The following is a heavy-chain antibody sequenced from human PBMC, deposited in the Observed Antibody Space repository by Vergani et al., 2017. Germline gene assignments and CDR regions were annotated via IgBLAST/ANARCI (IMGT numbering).Heavy chain of an antibody. Sequence: EVQLVESGGGLVQPGRSLRLSCAASGFTFSSYAMSWVRQAPGKGLEWVSAISGSGGSTYYADSVKGRFTISRDNSKNTLYLQMNSLRAEDTAVYYCAKGGALGYCSSTSCYTQIAYYYYGMDVWGQGTTVTVSS. CDR1: GFTFSSYA. CDR2: ISGSGGST. J-gene: IGHJ6*02. V-gene: IGHV3-23*04. D-gene: IGHD2-2*02. CDR3: AKGGALGYCSSTSCYTQIAYYYYGMDV.